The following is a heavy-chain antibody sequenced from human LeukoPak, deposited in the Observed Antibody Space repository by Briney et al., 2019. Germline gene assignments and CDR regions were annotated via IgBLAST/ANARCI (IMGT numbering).Heavy chain of an antibody. V-gene: IGHV4-59*01. CDR1: GGSFSGYY. CDR2: IYYSGST. J-gene: IGHJ4*02. CDR3: ARGRRELKYGPDY. D-gene: IGHD3-10*01. Sequence: SETLSLTCAVYGGSFSGYYWSWIRQPPGKGLEWIGYIYYSGSTNYNPSLKSRVTISVDTSKNQFSLKLSSVTAADTAVYYCARGRRELKYGPDYWGQGTLVTVSS.